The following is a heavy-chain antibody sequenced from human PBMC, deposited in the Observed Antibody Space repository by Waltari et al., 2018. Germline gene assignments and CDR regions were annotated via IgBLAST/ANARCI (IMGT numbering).Heavy chain of an antibody. D-gene: IGHD3-16*01. V-gene: IGHV1-2*02. J-gene: IGHJ3*02. CDR2: INPNSGGT. CDR3: AREGSDYGESGRAFDI. CDR1: GYTFTGYY. Sequence: QVQLVQSGAEVKKPGASVKVSCTASGYTFTGYYMHWVRQAPGQGLEWMGWINPNSGGTNYAQKFQGRVTMTRDTSISTAYMELSRLRSDDTAVYYCAREGSDYGESGRAFDIWGQGTMVTVSS.